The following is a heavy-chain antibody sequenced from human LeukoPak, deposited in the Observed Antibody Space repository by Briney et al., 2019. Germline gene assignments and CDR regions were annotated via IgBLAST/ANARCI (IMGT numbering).Heavy chain of an antibody. D-gene: IGHD1-26*01. CDR1: GGSISSYY. CDR3: ARDQKWAGCLDS. CDR2: IYYRGST. Sequence: SETLSLTCTVSGGSISSYYWSWIRQPPGKGLEWIGYIYYRGSTNYNPSLKSRVTISVDTSKNQFSLKLTSVTAADTAVYFCARDQKWAGCLDSWGQGILVTVSS. J-gene: IGHJ5*01. V-gene: IGHV4-59*01.